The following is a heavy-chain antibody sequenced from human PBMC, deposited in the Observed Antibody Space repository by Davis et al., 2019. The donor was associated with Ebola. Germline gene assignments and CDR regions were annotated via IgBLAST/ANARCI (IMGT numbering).Heavy chain of an antibody. Sequence: GESLKISCAASGFTFSSYWMHWVRQVPGKGLMWVSRINSDGSSTRYADSVKGRFTISRDNAKNSLYLQMNSLTAEDTAVYYCARAGRITIFGVANFDYWGQGALVTLSS. CDR1: GFTFSSYW. CDR2: INSDGSST. J-gene: IGHJ4*02. CDR3: ARAGRITIFGVANFDY. D-gene: IGHD3-3*01. V-gene: IGHV3-74*01.